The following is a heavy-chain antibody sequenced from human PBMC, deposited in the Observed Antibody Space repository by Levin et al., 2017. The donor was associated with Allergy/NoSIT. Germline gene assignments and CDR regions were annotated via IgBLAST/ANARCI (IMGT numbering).Heavy chain of an antibody. D-gene: IGHD6-19*01. CDR2: LYSVGNT. CDR3: ARDIHSSGWYNYGMDV. Sequence: GGSLRLSCAASGFTVSHSYMSWVRQAPGKGLEWVSVLYSVGNTYYAVSVKGRFTISRDNAKNTLYLQMNSLRAEDTAVYYCARDIHSSGWYNYGMDVWGQGTTVTVSS. J-gene: IGHJ6*02. CDR1: GFTVSHSY. V-gene: IGHV3-53*01.